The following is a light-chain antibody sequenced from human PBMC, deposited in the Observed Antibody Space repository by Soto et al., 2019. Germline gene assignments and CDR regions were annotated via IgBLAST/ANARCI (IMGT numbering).Light chain of an antibody. V-gene: IGKV1-5*01. CDR1: QSISSW. Sequence: DIPMTQSPSTLSASVGDRVTITCRASQSISSWLAWYQQKPGKAPKLLIYDASSLESGVPSRFSGSGSGTEFTLSISSLQHDDVATYYCQQYNSYLYTFGQGNKLEIK. CDR2: DAS. J-gene: IGKJ2*01. CDR3: QQYNSYLYT.